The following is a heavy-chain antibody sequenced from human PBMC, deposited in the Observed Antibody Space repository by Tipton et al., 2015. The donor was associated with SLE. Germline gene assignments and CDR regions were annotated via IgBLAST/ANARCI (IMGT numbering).Heavy chain of an antibody. CDR1: GGSISSYY. CDR3: GGRALDYGDYQADAFDI. V-gene: IGHV4-59*01. D-gene: IGHD4-17*01. J-gene: IGHJ3*02. CDR2: IYYSGST. Sequence: LRLSCTVSGGSISSYYWSWIRQPPGKGLEWIGYIYYSGSTNYNPSLKSRVTISVDTSKNQFSLKLSSVTAADTAVYHCGGRALDYGDYQADAFDIWGQGTMVTVSS.